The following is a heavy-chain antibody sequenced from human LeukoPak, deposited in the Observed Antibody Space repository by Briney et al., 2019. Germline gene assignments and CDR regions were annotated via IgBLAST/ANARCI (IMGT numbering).Heavy chain of an antibody. D-gene: IGHD2-15*01. J-gene: IGHJ4*02. CDR3: AKGENVRYCSGGSCLPFEY. Sequence: GGSLRLSCAASGFTFRSYAMIWVRQAPGKGLEWVSAISGSGGSTYYADSVKGRFTISRDNSKNTLYLQMNSLRAEDTAVYYCAKGENVRYCSGGSCLPFEYWGQGTLVTASS. V-gene: IGHV3-23*01. CDR1: GFTFRSYA. CDR2: ISGSGGST.